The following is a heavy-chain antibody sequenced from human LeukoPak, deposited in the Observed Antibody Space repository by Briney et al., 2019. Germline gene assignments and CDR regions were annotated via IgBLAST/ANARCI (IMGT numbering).Heavy chain of an antibody. J-gene: IGHJ4*02. CDR3: AKGPTVTLFDY. Sequence: SETLSLTCTVSGGSITSGNYYWTWIRQPAGKGLEWIGRIHSNGRTSYNSPLKSRVTISVDTSRSEFSLKLSSVTAADTAVYYCAKGPTVTLFDYWGQGTLVTVSS. V-gene: IGHV4-61*02. CDR1: GGSITSGNYY. D-gene: IGHD4-17*01. CDR2: IHSNGRT.